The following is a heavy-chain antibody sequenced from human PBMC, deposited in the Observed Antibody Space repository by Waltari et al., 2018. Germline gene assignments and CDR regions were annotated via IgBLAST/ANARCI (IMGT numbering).Heavy chain of an antibody. CDR3: ARILGHYDFWSGPYYYYGMDV. J-gene: IGHJ6*02. CDR2: IFSNEEK. CDR1: GFPLSHARLR. Sequence: QVTLKESGPVLVKPTETLTLTCTVSGFPLSHARLRASWIRQPPGTALQWLAHIFSNEEKSYSTSLKSRLTISKDTSKSQVVLTMTNMDPVDTATYYCARILGHYDFWSGPYYYYGMDVWGQGTTVTVSS. V-gene: IGHV2-26*01. D-gene: IGHD3-3*01.